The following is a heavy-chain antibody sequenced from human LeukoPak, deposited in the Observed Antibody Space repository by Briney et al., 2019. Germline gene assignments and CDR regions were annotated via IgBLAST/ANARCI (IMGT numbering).Heavy chain of an antibody. CDR1: GFTFSSYS. CDR2: ISSRSSTI. CDR3: ARDGGYDFWSGYYQDY. J-gene: IGHJ4*02. V-gene: IGHV3-48*01. D-gene: IGHD3-3*01. Sequence: GGSLRLSCAASGFTFSSYSMNWVRQAPGKGLEWVSYISSRSSTIYNADSVKGRFTISRDNAKNSLYLQMNSLRVEDTAVYYCARDGGYDFWSGYYQDYWGQGTLVTVSS.